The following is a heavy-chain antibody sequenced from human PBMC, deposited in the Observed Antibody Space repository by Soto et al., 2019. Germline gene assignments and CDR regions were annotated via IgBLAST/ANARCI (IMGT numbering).Heavy chain of an antibody. V-gene: IGHV3-23*01. CDR3: AKDKDRWNYDGTDV. CDR2: LSGSGSST. J-gene: IGHJ6*02. CDR1: GFTFSNYV. Sequence: EVQLWESGGGWVQPGGSLRLSCAASGFTFSNYVMQWVRQAPGKGLEWVSGLSGSGSSTYYAESVKGRFTISRDNSKNTLYLQMNSLSAEDTAVYFCAKDKDRWNYDGTDVWGQGTTVTVSS. D-gene: IGHD2-15*01.